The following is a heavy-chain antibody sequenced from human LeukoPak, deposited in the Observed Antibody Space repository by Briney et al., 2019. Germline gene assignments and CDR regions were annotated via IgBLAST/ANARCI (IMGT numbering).Heavy chain of an antibody. Sequence: GGSLRLSCAVSGFTFSSYAMSWVRQAPGKGLEWVSAISGSGGSTYYADSVKGRFTISRDNSKNTLYLQMNSLRAEDTAVYYCAKARGSFRRYFDYWGQGTLVTVSS. D-gene: IGHD1-26*01. CDR3: AKARGSFRRYFDY. CDR1: GFTFSSYA. CDR2: ISGSGGST. V-gene: IGHV3-23*01. J-gene: IGHJ4*02.